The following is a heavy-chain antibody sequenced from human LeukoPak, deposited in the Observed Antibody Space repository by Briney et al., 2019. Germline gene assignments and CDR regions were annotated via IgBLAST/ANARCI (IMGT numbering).Heavy chain of an antibody. CDR3: ARVPHYDILTASWFDP. J-gene: IGHJ5*02. V-gene: IGHV1-18*01. Sequence: GASVKVSCKASGYTFTSYGISWVRQAPGQGLEWMGLISAYNGNTNFAQKLQGRVTMTTDTSTSTAYMELRSLRSDDTAVYYCARVPHYDILTASWFDPWGQGTLVTVSS. CDR2: ISAYNGNT. D-gene: IGHD3-9*01. CDR1: GYTFTSYG.